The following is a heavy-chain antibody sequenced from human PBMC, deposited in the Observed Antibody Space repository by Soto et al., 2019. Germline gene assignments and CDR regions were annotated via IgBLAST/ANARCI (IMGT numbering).Heavy chain of an antibody. Sequence: GGSLRLSCAASGFTFSSYSMNWVRQAPGKGLEWVSSISSSSSYIYYADSVKGRFTISRDNAKNSLYLQMNSLRAEDTAVYYCASGYCSGGSCYLDDYCGEGTLLSVSS. J-gene: IGHJ4*02. D-gene: IGHD2-15*01. V-gene: IGHV3-21*01. CDR1: GFTFSSYS. CDR2: ISSSSSYI. CDR3: ASGYCSGGSCYLDDY.